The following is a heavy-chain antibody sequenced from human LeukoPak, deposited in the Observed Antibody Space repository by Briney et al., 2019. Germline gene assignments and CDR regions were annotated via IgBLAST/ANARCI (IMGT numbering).Heavy chain of an antibody. Sequence: PSETLSLTCTVSGGSISSYYWSWIRQPPGKGLEWIGYIYYNGNTYYNPSLKSRVTMSLDTSKNQIFLKLSSVTAADTAVYYCARERSGSYPFDYWGQGTLVTVSS. CDR2: IYYNGNT. J-gene: IGHJ4*02. CDR3: ARERSGSYPFDY. V-gene: IGHV4-59*04. D-gene: IGHD1-26*01. CDR1: GGSISSYY.